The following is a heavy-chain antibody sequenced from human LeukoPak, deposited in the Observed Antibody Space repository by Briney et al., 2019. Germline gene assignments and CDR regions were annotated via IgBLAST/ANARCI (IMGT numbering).Heavy chain of an antibody. CDR3: ARGSYHYYYGMDV. V-gene: IGHV3-30*02. CDR1: GFTFSSYG. CDR2: IRYDGSNK. Sequence: GGSLRLSCAASGFTFSSYGMHWVRQAPGKGLEWVAFIRYDGSNKYYADSVKGRFTISRDNSKNTLYLQMNSLRAEDTAVYYCARGSYHYYYGMDVWGQGTTVTVSS. J-gene: IGHJ6*02. D-gene: IGHD3-16*02.